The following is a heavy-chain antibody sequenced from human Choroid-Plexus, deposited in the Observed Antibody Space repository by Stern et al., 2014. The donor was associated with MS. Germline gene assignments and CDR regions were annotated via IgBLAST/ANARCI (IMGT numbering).Heavy chain of an antibody. CDR1: GFTLGSCA. D-gene: IGHD2/OR15-2a*01. CDR2: VSYDGSNK. V-gene: IGHV3-30*18. J-gene: IGHJ5*02. Sequence: MQLVESGGGVVQPGRPLRLSCVASGFTLGSCALHWVRQAPGKGLEWVAGVSYDGSNKYYAASVKGRFTISRDNSQNTLYMQMSSLRPEDTAVYYCAKDRQYLTYFFDHWGQGSLVTVSS. CDR3: AKDRQYLTYFFDH.